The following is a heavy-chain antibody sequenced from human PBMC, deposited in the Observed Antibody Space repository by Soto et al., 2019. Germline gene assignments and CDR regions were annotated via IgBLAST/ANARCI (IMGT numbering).Heavy chain of an antibody. V-gene: IGHV1-18*04. D-gene: IGHD6-13*01. CDR3: ARDRYLFGAAAGYHYYGMDV. J-gene: IGHJ6*02. CDR1: GYTFTSYG. Sequence: ASVKVSCKASGYTFTSYGISRVRQAPGQGLEWMGWISAYNGNTNYAQKLQGRVTMTTDTSTSTAYMELRSLRSDDTAVYYCARDRYLFGAAAGYHYYGMDVWGQGXTVT. CDR2: ISAYNGNT.